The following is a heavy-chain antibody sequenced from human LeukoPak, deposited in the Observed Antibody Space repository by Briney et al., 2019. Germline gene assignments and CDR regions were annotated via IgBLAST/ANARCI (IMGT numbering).Heavy chain of an antibody. CDR1: GFPFSVYE. CDR3: ALLAVASDFDY. D-gene: IGHD6-19*01. CDR2: IGSSGAIR. V-gene: IGHV3-48*03. Sequence: GGSLRLSCAVSGFPFSVYEMNWVRQAPGKGLEWVSKIGSSGAIRHYADSVKGRFSISRDNAENSLFLQMNSLRVEDTGIYYCALLAVASDFDYWGQGALVTVSS. J-gene: IGHJ4*02.